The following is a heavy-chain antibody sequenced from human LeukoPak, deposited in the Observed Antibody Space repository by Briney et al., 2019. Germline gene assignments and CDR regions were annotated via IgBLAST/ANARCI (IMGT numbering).Heavy chain of an antibody. Sequence: AGGSLRLSCAASGFTFLEYPMHWVRQAPGKGLEWVSLIDGDGAITKYADSVKGRFTISRDNSKDSLYLQMNSLTTEDTALYYCAKEGAKGRAFFEHWGQGTLVTVSS. CDR1: GFTFLEYP. J-gene: IGHJ1*01. CDR3: AKEGAKGRAFFEH. V-gene: IGHV3-43*01. CDR2: IDGDGAIT. D-gene: IGHD3-10*01.